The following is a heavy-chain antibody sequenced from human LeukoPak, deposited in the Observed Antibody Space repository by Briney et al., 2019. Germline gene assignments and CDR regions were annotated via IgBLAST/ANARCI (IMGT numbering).Heavy chain of an antibody. CDR2: IYTSGST. CDR3: ARDESGLRWPTGAFDI. Sequence: PSETLSLTCTVSGGSISSYYWSWIRQPAGKGLEWIGRIYTSGSTNYNPSLKSRVTMSVDTSKNQFSLKLSSVTAADTAVYYCARDESGLRWPTGAFDIWGQGTMVTVSS. D-gene: IGHD4-23*01. CDR1: GGSISSYY. J-gene: IGHJ3*02. V-gene: IGHV4-4*07.